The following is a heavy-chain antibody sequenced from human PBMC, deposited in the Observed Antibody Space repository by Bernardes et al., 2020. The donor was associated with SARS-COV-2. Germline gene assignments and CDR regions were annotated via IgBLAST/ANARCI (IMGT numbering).Heavy chain of an antibody. J-gene: IGHJ2*01. CDR3: ARDISSGWYGVNWYFDL. D-gene: IGHD6-19*01. Sequence: TLSLTCTVSGGSISSYYWSWIRQPPGKGLEWIGYIYYSGSTNYNPSLKSRVTISVDTSKNQFSLKLSSVTAADTAVYYCARDISSGWYGVNWYFDLWGRGTLVTVSS. CDR2: IYYSGST. CDR1: GGSISSYY. V-gene: IGHV4-59*01.